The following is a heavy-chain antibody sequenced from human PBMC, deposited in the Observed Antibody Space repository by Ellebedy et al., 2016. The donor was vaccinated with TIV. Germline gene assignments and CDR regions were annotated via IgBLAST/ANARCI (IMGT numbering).Heavy chain of an antibody. D-gene: IGHD2/OR15-2a*01. CDR3: ARHVHPYRHRPKPFLN. CDR2: ISSSSSTI. V-gene: IGHV3-48*01. J-gene: IGHJ4*02. CDR1: GFTFSSYS. Sequence: GGSLRLSXAASGFTFSSYSMNWVRQAPGKGLEWVSYISSSSSTIYYADSVKGRFTISRDNAKNSLYLQMNSLRAEDTAVYYCARHVHPYRHRPKPFLNWGQGTLVTVSS.